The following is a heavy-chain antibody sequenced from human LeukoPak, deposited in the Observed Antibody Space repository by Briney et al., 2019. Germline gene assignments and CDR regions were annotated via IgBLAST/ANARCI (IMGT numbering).Heavy chain of an antibody. V-gene: IGHV4-34*01. D-gene: IGHD5-24*01. CDR2: INHSGST. CDR1: GGSFSGYY. Sequence: SETLSLTCAVYGGSFSGYYWSWIRQPPGKGLEWIGEINHSGSTNYNPSLKSRVTISVDTSKNQFSLKLSSVTAADTAVYYCARGGGDGYKIRLYYYYYYMDVWGKGTAVTVSS. CDR3: ARGGGDGYKIRLYYYYYYMDV. J-gene: IGHJ6*03.